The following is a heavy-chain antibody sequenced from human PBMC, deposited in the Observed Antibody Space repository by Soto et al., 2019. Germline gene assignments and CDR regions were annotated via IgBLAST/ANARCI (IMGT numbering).Heavy chain of an antibody. Sequence: TSETLSLTCAVSGGSISSGGYSWSWIRQPPGKGLEWIGYIYHSGSTYYNPSLKSRVTISVDRSKNQFSLKLSSVTAADTAVYYCARDSGIWFGELSYGMDVWGQGTTVTVSS. CDR3: ARDSGIWFGELSYGMDV. V-gene: IGHV4-30-2*01. J-gene: IGHJ6*02. CDR2: IYHSGST. D-gene: IGHD3-10*01. CDR1: GGSISSGGYS.